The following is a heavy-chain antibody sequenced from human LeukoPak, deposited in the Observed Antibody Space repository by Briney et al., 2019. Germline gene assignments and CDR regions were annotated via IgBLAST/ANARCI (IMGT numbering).Heavy chain of an antibody. CDR2: IWYDGSNK. D-gene: IGHD3-10*01. J-gene: IGHJ6*04. V-gene: IGHV3-33*01. CDR1: GFTFSSYG. CDR3: ARLRGSGSPNYYYYGMDV. Sequence: GGSLRLSCAASGFTFSSYGMHWVRQAPGKGLEWVAVIWYDGSNKYYADSVKGRFTISRDNSKNTLYLQMNSLRAEDTAVYYCARLRGSGSPNYYYYGMDVWGKGTTVTVSS.